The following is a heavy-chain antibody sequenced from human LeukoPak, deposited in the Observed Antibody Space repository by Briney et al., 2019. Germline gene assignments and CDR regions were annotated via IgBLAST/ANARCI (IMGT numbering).Heavy chain of an antibody. CDR1: GGSISTYY. Sequence: SETLSLTCTVSGGSISTYYWSWIRQPPGKGLEWIGYIYYIGSTNYNPSLNSRVSISVDTSKNQFSLKLSSVTAADTAVYYCARDARRGFDPWGQGTLVTVSS. V-gene: IGHV4-59*01. CDR2: IYYIGST. J-gene: IGHJ5*02. CDR3: ARDARRGFDP.